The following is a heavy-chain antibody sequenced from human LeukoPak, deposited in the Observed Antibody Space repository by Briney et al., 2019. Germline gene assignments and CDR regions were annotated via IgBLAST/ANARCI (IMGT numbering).Heavy chain of an antibody. V-gene: IGHV4-39*01. CDR1: GGSITSGSYY. Sequence: PSETLSLTCTVSGGSITSGSYYWGGLRRPPGKGLEWIGQMYYSGSTSYTPYLKGRVSISVDTSRNQFSLKLSYVADADPDVYYCATGRRHLIYDYWGQGTLVTVS. J-gene: IGHJ4*02. CDR3: ATGRRHLIYDY. CDR2: MYYSGST. D-gene: IGHD1-1*01.